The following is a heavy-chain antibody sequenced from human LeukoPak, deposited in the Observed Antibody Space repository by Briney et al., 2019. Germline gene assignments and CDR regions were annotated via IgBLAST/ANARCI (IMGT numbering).Heavy chain of an antibody. CDR2: ISGSGGSI. V-gene: IGHV3-23*01. CDR3: ARSQDDYYYYYMDV. J-gene: IGHJ6*03. Sequence: PGGSLRLSCAASGFTFSSYAMSWVRQAPGKGLEWVSAISGSGGSIYYADSVKGRFTISRDNSKNTLYLQMNSLRAEDTAVYYCARSQDDYYYYYMDVWGKGTTVTVSS. CDR1: GFTFSSYA.